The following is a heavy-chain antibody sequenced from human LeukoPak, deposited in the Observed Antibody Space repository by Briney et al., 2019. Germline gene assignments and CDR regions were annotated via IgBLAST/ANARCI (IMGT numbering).Heavy chain of an antibody. Sequence: SVKVSCKASGGTFSSYAISWVRQAPGQGLEWMGGFIPIFGTANYAQKFQGRVTITADESTSTAYMELSSLRSEDTAVYYCASSPPQGLDCDFWSGYIYYFDYWGQGTLVTVSS. CDR2: FIPIFGTA. V-gene: IGHV1-69*13. J-gene: IGHJ4*02. D-gene: IGHD3-3*01. CDR3: ASSPPQGLDCDFWSGYIYYFDY. CDR1: GGTFSSYA.